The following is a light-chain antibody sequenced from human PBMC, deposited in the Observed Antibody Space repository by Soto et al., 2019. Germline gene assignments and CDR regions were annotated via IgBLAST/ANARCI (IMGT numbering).Light chain of an antibody. Sequence: DIVMTQSPLSLPVTPGEPASISCRSSQSLLHSNGYNYLDWYLQKPGQSPQLLIHFGSNRASGFPDRFSGSRSGTDFTLKISRVEAEDVEVYYCMQALQTPPTFGGGTKVEIK. CDR3: MQALQTPPT. CDR2: FGS. V-gene: IGKV2-28*01. J-gene: IGKJ4*01. CDR1: QSLLHSNGYNY.